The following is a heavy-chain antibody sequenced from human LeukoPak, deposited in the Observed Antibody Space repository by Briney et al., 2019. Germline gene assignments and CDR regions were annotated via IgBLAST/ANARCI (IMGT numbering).Heavy chain of an antibody. V-gene: IGHV3-13*01. J-gene: IGHJ5*02. D-gene: IGHD6-13*01. CDR2: IGTAGDT. CDR3: AREGIADNTGWFDP. Sequence: PGGSLRLSCAASGFTFSSYDMHWVRQATGKGLEWVSAIGTAGDTYYPGSVKGRFTISRENAKNSLYLQMNSLRAGDTAVYYCAREGIADNTGWFDPWGQGTLVTVSS. CDR1: GFTFSSYD.